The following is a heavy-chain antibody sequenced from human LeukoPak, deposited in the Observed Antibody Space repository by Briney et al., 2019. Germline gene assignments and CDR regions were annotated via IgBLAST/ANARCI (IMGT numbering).Heavy chain of an antibody. D-gene: IGHD6-13*01. V-gene: IGHV1-46*01. J-gene: IGHJ4*02. CDR1: GYTFTSYY. CDR2: LNPSGGST. CDR3: ARDLVDAAAAKATYTFDY. Sequence: VASVTVSCKASGYTFTSYYMHWVRQAPGQGIEWMGILNPSGGSTSYAQKFQGRVTMTRDTSTSTVYMELSSLRSEDTAVYYCARDLVDAAAAKATYTFDYWGQGTLDTVSS.